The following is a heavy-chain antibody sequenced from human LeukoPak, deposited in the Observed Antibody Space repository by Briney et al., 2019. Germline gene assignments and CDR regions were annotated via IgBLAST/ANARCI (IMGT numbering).Heavy chain of an antibody. CDR2: ISGSGGST. D-gene: IGHD2-2*01. CDR1: GFIFSSYA. V-gene: IGHV3-23*01. CDR3: AKDRSCISYVCHGDVDY. J-gene: IGHJ4*02. Sequence: PGGSLRLSCAASGFIFSSYAMSWVRQAPGKGLEWVSTISGSGGSTYYADSVKGRFTISRDNSKNTVYLQMNSLRAEDTAVYYCAKDRSCISYVCHGDVDYWGQGTLVTVSS.